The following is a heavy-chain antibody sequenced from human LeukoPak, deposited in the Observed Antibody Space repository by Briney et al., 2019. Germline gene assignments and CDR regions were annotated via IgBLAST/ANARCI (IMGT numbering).Heavy chain of an antibody. V-gene: IGHV1-69*05. J-gene: IGHJ5*02. D-gene: IGHD3-22*01. CDR2: IILIFGTA. Sequence: GASVKVSCKASGGTFNRYAISWVRQAPGQGLEWMGGIILIFGTANHAQKFQGRVTITTDESTSTAYMELSSLRTEDTAVYYCARARSPSSGYLLRDHNWFDPWGQGTLVTVSS. CDR3: ARARSPSSGYLLRDHNWFDP. CDR1: GGTFNRYA.